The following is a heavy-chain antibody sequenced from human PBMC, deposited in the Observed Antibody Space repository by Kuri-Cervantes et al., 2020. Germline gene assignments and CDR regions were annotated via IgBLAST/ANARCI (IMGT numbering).Heavy chain of an antibody. V-gene: IGHV6-1*01. CDR1: GDSVSSNSAA. CDR3: ARSVRYSSSWLYYYYYGMDV. D-gene: IGHD6-13*01. Sequence: SETLSLTCAISGDSVSSNSAAWNWIRQSPSRGLEWLGRTYYRSKWYNDYAVSVKSRITINPDTSKNQFSLQLNSVTPEDTAVYYCARSVRYSSSWLYYYYYGMDVWGQGTTVTVSS. CDR2: TYYRSKWYN. J-gene: IGHJ6*02.